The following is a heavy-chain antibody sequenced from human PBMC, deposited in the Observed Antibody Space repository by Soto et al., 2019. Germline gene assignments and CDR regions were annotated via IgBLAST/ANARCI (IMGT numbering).Heavy chain of an antibody. J-gene: IGHJ4*02. V-gene: IGHV1-3*01. D-gene: IGHD1-7*01. CDR2: INAGNGNT. Sequence: GASVKVSCKASGYSFTSYAMHWVRQAPGQRLEWMGWINAGNGNTKYSQKFQGRVTITRDTSASTAYMELSSLRSEDTAVYYCARDRDNWNCEDYFHYWGQGTLVTVSS. CDR1: GYSFTSYA. CDR3: ARDRDNWNCEDYFHY.